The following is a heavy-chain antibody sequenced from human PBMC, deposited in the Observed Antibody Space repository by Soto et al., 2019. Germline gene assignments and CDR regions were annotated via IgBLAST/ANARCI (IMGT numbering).Heavy chain of an antibody. V-gene: IGHV4-59*08. Sequence: SETLSLTCTVSGGSISSYYWSWIRQPPGKGLELIGYIYYSGSTNYNPSLKSRVTISVDTSKNQFSLKLSSVTAADTAVYYCARLGAQDIDPWGQGTLVTVSS. CDR2: IYYSGST. CDR3: ARLGAQDIDP. CDR1: GGSISSYY. J-gene: IGHJ5*02. D-gene: IGHD3-16*01.